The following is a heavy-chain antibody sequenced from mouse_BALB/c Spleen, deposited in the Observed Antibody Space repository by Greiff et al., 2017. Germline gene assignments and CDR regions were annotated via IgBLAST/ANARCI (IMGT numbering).Heavy chain of an antibody. V-gene: IGHV1-5*01. CDR2: IYPGNSDT. D-gene: IGHD1-1*01. CDR3: TRWDYYGSSYAMDY. J-gene: IGHJ4*01. Sequence: EVQLQQSGTVLARPGASVKMSCKASGYSFTSYWMHWVKQRPGQGLEWIGAIYPGNSDTSYNQNFKGKAKLTAVTSASTAYMELSSLTNEDSAVYYCTRWDYYGSSYAMDYWGQGTSVTVSS. CDR1: GYSFTSYW.